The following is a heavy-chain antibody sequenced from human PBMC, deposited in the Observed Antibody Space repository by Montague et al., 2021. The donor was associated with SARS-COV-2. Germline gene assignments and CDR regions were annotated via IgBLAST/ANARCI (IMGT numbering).Heavy chain of an antibody. D-gene: IGHD5-12*01. CDR2: IYYSGST. Sequence: SETLSLTCTVSGGSISSYYWSWIRQPPGKGLEWIGYIYYSGSTXXXPSXKSRVTISVDTSKKQFSLQLSSVTAADTAVYYCARTRGYDPLFDFWGQGTLVTVSS. V-gene: IGHV4-59*01. J-gene: IGHJ4*02. CDR1: GGSISSYY. CDR3: ARTRGYDPLFDF.